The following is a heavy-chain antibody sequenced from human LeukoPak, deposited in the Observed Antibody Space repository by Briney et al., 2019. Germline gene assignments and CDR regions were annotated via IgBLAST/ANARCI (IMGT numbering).Heavy chain of an antibody. Sequence: SETLSLTCTVSGYSISSGYYWGWIRQPPGKGLEWIGSIYHSGSTYYNPSLKSRVTISVDTSKNQFSLKLSSVTAADTAVYYCARSEGSSYGDQGIFDYWGQGTLVTVSS. J-gene: IGHJ4*02. D-gene: IGHD4-17*01. CDR1: GYSISSGYY. V-gene: IGHV4-38-2*02. CDR3: ARSEGSSYGDQGIFDY. CDR2: IYHSGST.